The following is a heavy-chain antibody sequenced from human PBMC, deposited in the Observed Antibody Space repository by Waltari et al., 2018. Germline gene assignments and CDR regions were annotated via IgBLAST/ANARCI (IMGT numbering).Heavy chain of an antibody. D-gene: IGHD3-22*01. CDR3: ARAPITMIVRGAFDI. CDR2: IYYSGST. CDR1: GGSISSGGYY. J-gene: IGHJ3*02. Sequence: QVQLQESGPGLVKPSQTLSLTCTVPGGSISSGGYYWSWIRQPPGKGLEWIGYIYYSGSTYYNPSLKSRVTISVDTSKNQFSLKLSSVTAADTAVYYCARAPITMIVRGAFDIWGQGTMVTVSS. V-gene: IGHV4-31*03.